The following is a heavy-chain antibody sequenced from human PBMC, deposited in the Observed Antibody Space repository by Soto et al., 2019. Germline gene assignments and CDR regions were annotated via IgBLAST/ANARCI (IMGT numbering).Heavy chain of an antibody. V-gene: IGHV1-69*01. J-gene: IGHJ4*02. D-gene: IGHD2-2*01. CDR1: GGTFGSYA. Sequence: QVQLVQSGAEVKKPGSSVKVSCKASGGTFGSYAFSWVRQAPGQGLEWMGGLIPVSGAAHYAQKFQGRVTITADESTSTVYMELSSLSSQDTAVYYCATALGCRSTSCTLDYWGQGTRVIVSS. CDR2: LIPVSGAA. CDR3: ATALGCRSTSCTLDY.